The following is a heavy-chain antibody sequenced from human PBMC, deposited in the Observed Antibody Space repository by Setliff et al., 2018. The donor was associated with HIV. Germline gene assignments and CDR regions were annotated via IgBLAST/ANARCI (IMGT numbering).Heavy chain of an antibody. CDR2: INGGTTT. CDR1: GITVSGIY. D-gene: IGHD5-18*01. CDR3: ARVAETRGYSYDYRLYYYGMDV. V-gene: IGHV3-66*01. J-gene: IGHJ6*02. Sequence: HPGGSLRLSCVASGITVSGIYMTWVRQAPGKGLEWVSVINGGTTTYYADSVKGRFTISRDNSKNSLYLQMNSLRAEDTAVYYCARVAETRGYSYDYRLYYYGMDVWGQGTTVTVSS.